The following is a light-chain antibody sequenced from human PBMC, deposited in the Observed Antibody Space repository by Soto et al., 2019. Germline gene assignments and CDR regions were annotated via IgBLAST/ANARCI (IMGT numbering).Light chain of an antibody. V-gene: IGKV3-15*01. J-gene: IGKJ5*01. CDR1: QSVNSK. CDR2: GAS. Sequence: EIVMTQSPATLSVSPGERVXXXXXXSQSVNSKVAWYQQKPGQAPRLLIYGASTRATGIPARFSGSGSGTEFTLTISSLQSEDFAVYYCQQYNYWPPITFGQGTRLEIK. CDR3: QQYNYWPPIT.